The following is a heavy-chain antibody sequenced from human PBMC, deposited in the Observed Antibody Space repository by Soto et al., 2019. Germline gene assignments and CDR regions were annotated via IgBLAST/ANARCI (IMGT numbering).Heavy chain of an antibody. CDR2: INPNSGCT. Sequence: AAVNFSCKPSGYTFTGYYMHWVRQAPGQGLEWMGLINPNSGCTNYAQKFQGRVTMTRDTYISTAYMELSRLRSDDTAVYYCARDRVRYYYGSGSSPSDVWGQGTTVTVSS. CDR3: ARDRVRYYYGSGSSPSDV. V-gene: IGHV1-2*02. CDR1: GYTFTGYY. D-gene: IGHD3-10*01. J-gene: IGHJ6*02.